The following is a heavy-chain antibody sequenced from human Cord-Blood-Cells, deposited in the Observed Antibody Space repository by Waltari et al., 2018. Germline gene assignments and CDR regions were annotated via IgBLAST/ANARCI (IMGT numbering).Heavy chain of an antibody. J-gene: IGHJ2*01. D-gene: IGHD6-19*01. CDR2: IYYSGST. CDR3: ARRKIYSSGWYWHFDL. CDR1: GGSISSSSYY. Sequence: QLQLQESGPGLVKPSETLSLTCTVSGGSISSSSYYWGWIRQPPGKGLEWIGSIYYSGSTHYNPSLKSRVTISVDTSKNQFSLKLSSVTAADTAVYYCARRKIYSSGWYWHFDLWGRGTLVTVSS. V-gene: IGHV4-39*01.